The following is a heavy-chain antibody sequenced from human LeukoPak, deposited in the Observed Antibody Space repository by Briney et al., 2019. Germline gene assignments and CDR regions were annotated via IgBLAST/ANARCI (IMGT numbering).Heavy chain of an antibody. V-gene: IGHV1-8*01. CDR3: ARGRDYDILTGYPNWFDP. D-gene: IGHD3-9*01. CDR2: MNPNSGNT. J-gene: IGHJ5*02. Sequence: ASVKVSCKASGYTSTSYDINWVRQAPGQGLEWMGWMNPNSGNTGYAQKFQGRVTMTRNTSISTAYMELSSLRSEDTAVYYCARGRDYDILTGYPNWFDPWGQGTLVTVSS. CDR1: GYTSTSYD.